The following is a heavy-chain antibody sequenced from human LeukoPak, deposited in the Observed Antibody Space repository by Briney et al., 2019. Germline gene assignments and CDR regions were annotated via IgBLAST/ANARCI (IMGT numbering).Heavy chain of an antibody. CDR3: ARGSGGAFDI. CDR2: IKPSGGIT. V-gene: IGHV1-46*01. J-gene: IGHJ3*02. CDR1: GYTLTSYY. D-gene: IGHD3-10*01. Sequence: ASLKVSPTASGYTLTSYYMHSVRQAPGQGLAWMGIIKPSGGITSYAQKLQGRVTMTRDTSTSTVYMELSSLGSGDTAVYYCARGSGGAFDIWGQGTMVTVSS.